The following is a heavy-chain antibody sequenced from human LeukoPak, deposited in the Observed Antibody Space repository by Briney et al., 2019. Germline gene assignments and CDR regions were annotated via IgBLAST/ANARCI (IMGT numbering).Heavy chain of an antibody. CDR3: ARGMAKLAATAIDY. CDR1: GGSISSYY. Sequence: SETLSLTCTVSGGSISSYYWSWIRQPPGKGLEWIGYIYYSGSTNYNPSLKSRVTISVDTPKNQFSLKLSSVTAADTAVYYCARGMAKLAATAIDYWGQGTLVTVSS. D-gene: IGHD2-15*01. CDR2: IYYSGST. V-gene: IGHV4-59*08. J-gene: IGHJ4*02.